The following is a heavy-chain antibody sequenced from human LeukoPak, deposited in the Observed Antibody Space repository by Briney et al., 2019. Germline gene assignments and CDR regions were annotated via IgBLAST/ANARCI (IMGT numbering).Heavy chain of an antibody. J-gene: IGHJ4*02. CDR3: AASTYGDYDPLWY. D-gene: IGHD4-17*01. Sequence: GASVKVSCKASGYTFTSYDINWVRQATGQGLEWMGWMNPNSGNTGYAQKFQGRVTMTRNTSISTAYMELSSLRSDDTAVYYCAASTYGDYDPLWYWGQGTLVTVSS. CDR2: MNPNSGNT. V-gene: IGHV1-8*01. CDR1: GYTFTSYD.